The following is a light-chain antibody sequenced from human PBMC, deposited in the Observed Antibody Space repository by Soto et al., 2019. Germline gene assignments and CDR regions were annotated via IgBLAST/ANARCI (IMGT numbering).Light chain of an antibody. V-gene: IGKV1-27*01. J-gene: IGKJ4*01. CDR3: QKYNSAPRT. CDR2: AAS. Sequence: DVQMTQAPSSLSASVGDRVTITCRASQGISNYLAWYQQKPGKVPKLLLYAASILQSGVPSRFSGSGSGTEFTITISSLQPEDVATYYCQKYNSAPRTFGGGTKVEIK. CDR1: QGISNY.